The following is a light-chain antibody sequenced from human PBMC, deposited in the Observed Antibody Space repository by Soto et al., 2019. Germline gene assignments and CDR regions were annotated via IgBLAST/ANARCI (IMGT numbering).Light chain of an antibody. Sequence: SYELTQPPSVSVAPGQTARITCGGNNIGSKSVHWYQQKPGQAPELVVYDDRDRPSGIPERFSGSNSGNTATLTISRVEAGDEADYYCQVWDSNSDHVVFGGGTKVTVL. CDR1: NIGSKS. V-gene: IGLV3-21*02. CDR3: QVWDSNSDHVV. J-gene: IGLJ2*01. CDR2: DDR.